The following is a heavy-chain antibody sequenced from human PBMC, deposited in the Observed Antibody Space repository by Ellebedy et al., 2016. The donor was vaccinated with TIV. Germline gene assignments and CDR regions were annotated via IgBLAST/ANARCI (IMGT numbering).Heavy chain of an antibody. CDR2: IYWDDDK. D-gene: IGHD6-19*01. J-gene: IGHJ6*02. Sequence: SGPTLVXPTQTLTLTCTFSGFSLSTSGVGVGWIRQPPGKALEWLALIYWDDDKRYSPSLKSRLTITKDTSKNQVVLTMTNMDPVDTATYYCAHSQGYSSGWYGGRDYYYYGMDVWGQGTTVTVSS. V-gene: IGHV2-5*02. CDR3: AHSQGYSSGWYGGRDYYYYGMDV. CDR1: GFSLSTSGVG.